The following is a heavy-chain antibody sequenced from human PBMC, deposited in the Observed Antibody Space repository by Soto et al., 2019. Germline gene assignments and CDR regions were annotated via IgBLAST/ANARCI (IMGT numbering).Heavy chain of an antibody. CDR1: GFTFDDYA. Sequence: VGSPRLSCAASGFTFDDYAMHWVRQAPGKGLDWVSGISWNSGSIGYADSVKGRFTISRDNAKNSLYLQMNSLRAEDTALYYCAKANNYDFWSGYYAPPMDVWGKGTTVDVSS. J-gene: IGHJ6*03. V-gene: IGHV3-9*01. CDR3: AKANNYDFWSGYYAPPMDV. CDR2: ISWNSGSI. D-gene: IGHD3-3*01.